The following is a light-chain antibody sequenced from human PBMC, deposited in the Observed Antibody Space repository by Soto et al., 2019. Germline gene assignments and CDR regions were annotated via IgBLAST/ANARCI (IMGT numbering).Light chain of an antibody. CDR2: YDS. Sequence: SYELTQPPSVSVAPGKTARITCGGNNIGSKSVHWYQQKPGQAPVLVIYYDSDRPSGSPERFYGSNSGNTATLTISRVEAGDEADYYCQVWDSSSDHHVFGTGTKLTVL. V-gene: IGLV3-21*04. CDR3: QVWDSSSDHHV. CDR1: NIGSKS. J-gene: IGLJ1*01.